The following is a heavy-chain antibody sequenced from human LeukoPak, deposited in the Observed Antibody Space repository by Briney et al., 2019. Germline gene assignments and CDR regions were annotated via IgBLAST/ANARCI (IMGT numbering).Heavy chain of an antibody. CDR2: IIPILGIA. D-gene: IGHD1-26*01. J-gene: IGHJ6*02. CDR1: GYTFTSYD. Sequence: SVKVSCKASGYTFTSYDINWVRQATGQGLEWMGRIIPILGIANYAQKFQGRVTITADKSTSTAYMELSSLRSEDTAVYYCARSELLRPYYYYGMDVWGQGTTVTVSS. V-gene: IGHV1-69*04. CDR3: ARSELLRPYYYYGMDV.